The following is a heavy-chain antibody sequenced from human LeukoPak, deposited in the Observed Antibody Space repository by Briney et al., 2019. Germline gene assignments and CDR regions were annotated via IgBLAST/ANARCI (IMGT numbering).Heavy chain of an antibody. CDR2: IKSKTDGGTT. V-gene: IGHV3-15*01. CDR3: TTGVLGLKQLVRP. J-gene: IGHJ5*02. D-gene: IGHD6-6*01. CDR1: GFTFSNAW. Sequence: GGSLRLSCATSGFTFSNAWMSWVRQAPGKGLEWVGRIKSKTDGGTTDYAAPVKGRFTISRDDSKNTLYLQMNSLKAEDTAVYYCTTGVLGLKQLVRPWGQGTLVTVSS.